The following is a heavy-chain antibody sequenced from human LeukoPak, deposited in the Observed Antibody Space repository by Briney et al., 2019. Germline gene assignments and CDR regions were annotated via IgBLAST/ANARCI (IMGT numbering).Heavy chain of an antibody. CDR3: AKEGEDYGDYGTFNYYGMDV. D-gene: IGHD4-17*01. Sequence: GGSLRLSCAASGFTFSSYAMSWVRQAPGKGLEWVSAISGSGGSTYYADSVKGRFTISRDNSKNTLYLQMNSLRAEDTAVYYCAKEGEDYGDYGTFNYYGMDVWGQGTTATVSS. CDR1: GFTFSSYA. J-gene: IGHJ6*02. CDR2: ISGSGGST. V-gene: IGHV3-23*01.